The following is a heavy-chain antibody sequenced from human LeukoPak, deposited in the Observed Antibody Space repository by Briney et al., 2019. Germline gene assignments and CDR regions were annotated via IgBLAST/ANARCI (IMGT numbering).Heavy chain of an antibody. CDR1: GFTFSYYN. V-gene: IGHV3-23*01. CDR3: AKDLGLYSGSYYYFDY. J-gene: IGHJ4*02. Sequence: AGGSLRLSCAASGFTFSYYNMSWVRQAPGKGLEWVSAISGSGGTTYYADSVKGRFTISRDNAKNTLYLQMNSLRAEDTAVYYCAKDLGLYSGSYYYFDYWGQGTLVTVSS. CDR2: ISGSGGTT. D-gene: IGHD1-26*01.